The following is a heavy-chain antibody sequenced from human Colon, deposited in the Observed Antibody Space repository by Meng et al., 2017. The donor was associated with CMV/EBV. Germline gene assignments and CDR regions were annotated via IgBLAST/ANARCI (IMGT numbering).Heavy chain of an antibody. D-gene: IGHD4-11*01. J-gene: IGHJ3*02. CDR3: ASETEGSNYDAFDI. Sequence: GESLKISCAASGFTFSSYEMNWVRQAPGKGLEWVSYIRSSGSNIQYADSVKGRFTISRDNAKNSLYLQMSSLRAEDTAVYYCASETEGSNYDAFDIWGQGTVVTVSS. CDR1: GFTFSSYE. CDR2: IRSSGSNI. V-gene: IGHV3-48*03.